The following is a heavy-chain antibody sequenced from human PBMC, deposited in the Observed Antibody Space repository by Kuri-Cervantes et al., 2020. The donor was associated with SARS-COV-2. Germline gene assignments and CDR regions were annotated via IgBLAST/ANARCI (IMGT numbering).Heavy chain of an antibody. CDR2: MNPNSGNT. V-gene: IGHV1-8*03. CDR3: ATGTTVTTGVYYYYYMDV. D-gene: IGHD4-17*01. Sequence: VSYQLCAAITTSYDINWVRQATGQGLEWMGWMNPNSGNTGYAQKFQGRVTITRNTSISTAYMELSSLRSEDTAVYYCATGTTVTTGVYYYYYMDVWGKGTTVTVSS. CDR1: AAITTSYD. J-gene: IGHJ6*03.